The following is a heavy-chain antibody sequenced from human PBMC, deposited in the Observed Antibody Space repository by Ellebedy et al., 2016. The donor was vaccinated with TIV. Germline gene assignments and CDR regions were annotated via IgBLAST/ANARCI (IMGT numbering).Heavy chain of an antibody. V-gene: IGHV4-59*01. Sequence: MPSETLSLTCSVTGGSINNYSWSWIRQPPGKGLEWIGYIYYRGSTNYNPSLKSRVTISVDASKNEFSLEVRSVTSADTAVYYCARDMKVLWFGEFSNWGQGILVTVSS. CDR2: IYYRGST. CDR1: GGSINNYS. D-gene: IGHD3-10*01. J-gene: IGHJ4*02. CDR3: ARDMKVLWFGEFSN.